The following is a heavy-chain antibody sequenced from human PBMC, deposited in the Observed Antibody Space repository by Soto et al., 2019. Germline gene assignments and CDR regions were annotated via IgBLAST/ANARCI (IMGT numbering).Heavy chain of an antibody. CDR3: AHLRCLAAGGTDAFDI. Sequence: QITLKESGPTLVKPTQTLTLTCTFSGFSLSTSGVGVGWIRQPPGKALEWLALIYWDDDKRYSPSLKSRLTITKDNAKNQGDLPITNIDPVDTATYDCAHLRCLAAGGTDAFDIWGQGTMVTVSS. V-gene: IGHV2-5*02. D-gene: IGHD6-13*01. J-gene: IGHJ3*02. CDR1: GFSLSTSGVG. CDR2: IYWDDDK.